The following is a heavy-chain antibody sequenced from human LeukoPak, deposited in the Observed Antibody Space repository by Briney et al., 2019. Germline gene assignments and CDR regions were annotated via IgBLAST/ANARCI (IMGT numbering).Heavy chain of an antibody. CDR2: ISTSSSYI. CDR3: AREGETFDI. V-gene: IGHV3-21*01. CDR1: GFTFSSYA. J-gene: IGHJ3*02. D-gene: IGHD3-16*01. Sequence: GGSLRLSCAASGFTFSSYAMSWVRQAPGKGLEWVSSISTSSSYIYYADSVKGRFTISRHNAKNSLFLQMNSLRAEDTAVYYCAREGETFDIWGQGTMVTVSS.